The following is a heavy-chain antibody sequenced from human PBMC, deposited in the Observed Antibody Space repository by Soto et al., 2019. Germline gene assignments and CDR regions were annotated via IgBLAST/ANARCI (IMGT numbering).Heavy chain of an antibody. CDR2: INPSGGST. V-gene: IGHV1-46*01. CDR3: ARSSIVVVTATGSAEYFQH. Sequence: ASVKVSCKASGYTFTSYYMHWVRQAPGQGLEWMGIINPSGGSTSYAQKFQGRVTMTRDTSTSTVYMELSSLRSEDTAVYYCARSSIVVVTATGSAEYFQHWGQGTLVTVSS. D-gene: IGHD2-21*02. J-gene: IGHJ1*01. CDR1: GYTFTSYY.